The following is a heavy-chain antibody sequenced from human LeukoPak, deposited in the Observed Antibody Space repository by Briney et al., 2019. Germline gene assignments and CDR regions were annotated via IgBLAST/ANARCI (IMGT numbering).Heavy chain of an antibody. J-gene: IGHJ6*02. D-gene: IGHD2-15*01. V-gene: IGHV3-64D*09. Sequence: QPGGPLRLSCSASGFPFSSYAMHWVRQAPGKGLEYVSAISDSGGSTYYADSVKGRFTISRDNSKNTVYLQMSSLRAEDTAVYFCVRGYSFGPYGMDVWGQGTTVTVSS. CDR2: ISDSGGST. CDR1: GFPFSSYA. CDR3: VRGYSFGPYGMDV.